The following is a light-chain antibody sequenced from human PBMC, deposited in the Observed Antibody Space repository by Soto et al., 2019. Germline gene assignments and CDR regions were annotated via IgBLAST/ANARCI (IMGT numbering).Light chain of an antibody. J-gene: IGKJ4*01. V-gene: IGKV1-39*01. CDR3: QQSYSISWS. CDR2: ASF. Sequence: DIQLTQSPSSLSASVGDRVTITCRASQSISNFLNWYQQKPGKAPKLLIYASFSLHSGVPSRFSGSGSGTDFTLTISSLQPEDFATYYCQQSYSISWSFGGGTKVEIK. CDR1: QSISNF.